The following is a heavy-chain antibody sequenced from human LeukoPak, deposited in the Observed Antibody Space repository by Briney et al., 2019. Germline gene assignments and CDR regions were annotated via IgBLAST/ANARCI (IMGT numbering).Heavy chain of an antibody. CDR2: ISGYNGNT. Sequence: ASVKVSCKASGYSFSNYGINWVRQAPGQGLEWMGRISGYNGNTKYAQKVQGRVTMTADTSTTTAHMELRSLTSDDTAVYYCARGGIAALWLGNFDYWGQGILVTVSS. D-gene: IGHD6-19*01. CDR3: ARGGIAALWLGNFDY. CDR1: GYSFSNYG. V-gene: IGHV1-18*01. J-gene: IGHJ4*02.